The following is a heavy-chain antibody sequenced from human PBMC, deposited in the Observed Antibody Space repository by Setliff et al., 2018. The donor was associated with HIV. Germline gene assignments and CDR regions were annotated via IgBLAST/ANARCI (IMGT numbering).Heavy chain of an antibody. V-gene: IGHV4-39*07. D-gene: IGHD2-15*01. CDR3: ARDFCSGDGCPNHYWYFDL. J-gene: IGHJ2*01. CDR1: GGSISGSNYV. CDR2: IHYTGST. Sequence: SETLSLTCTVFGGSISGSNYVWGWIRQTPRKGLEWIGTIHYTGSTYYNPSLESRITISVDTSKNQFSLKLSSVTAADTAVYYCARDFCSGDGCPNHYWYFDLWGRGTLVTVSS.